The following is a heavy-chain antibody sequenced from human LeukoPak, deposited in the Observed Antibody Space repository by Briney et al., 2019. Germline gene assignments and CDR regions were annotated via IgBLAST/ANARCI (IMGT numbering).Heavy chain of an antibody. CDR2: ISSSSSYI. CDR1: GFTFSSHS. Sequence: GGSLRLSCAASGFTFSSHSMNWVRQAPGKGLEWVSSISSSSSYIYYADSVKGRFTISRDNAKNSLYLQMNSLRAEDTAVYYCARDRYYYDSSGYLDYWGQGTLVTVSS. J-gene: IGHJ4*02. CDR3: ARDRYYYDSSGYLDY. D-gene: IGHD3-22*01. V-gene: IGHV3-21*01.